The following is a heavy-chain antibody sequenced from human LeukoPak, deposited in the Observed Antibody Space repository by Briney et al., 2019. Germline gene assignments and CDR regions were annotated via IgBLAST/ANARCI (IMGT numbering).Heavy chain of an antibody. Sequence: GGSLRLSCAASGFTVTSYDMSWVRQAPGKGLEWFSSIGDGGGTTYADSVQGRFTISRDSSENTLYLQMNGLRAEDTAIYYCAKAIPYWYFDLWGRGALVTVSS. D-gene: IGHD2-21*01. CDR3: AKAIPYWYFDL. CDR2: IGDGGGTT. CDR1: GFTVTSYD. V-gene: IGHV3-23*01. J-gene: IGHJ2*01.